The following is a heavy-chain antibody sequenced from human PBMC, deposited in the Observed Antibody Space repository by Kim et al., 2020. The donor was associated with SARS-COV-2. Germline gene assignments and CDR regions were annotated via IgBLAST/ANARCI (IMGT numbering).Heavy chain of an antibody. Sequence: GGSLRLSCAASGFTVSSNYMSWVRQAPGKGLEWVSVIYSGGSTYYADSVKGRFTISRDNSKNTLYLQMNSLRAEDTAVYYCARDRRTDYAFNIWGQGTMVTVAS. CDR3: ARDRRTDYAFNI. V-gene: IGHV3-53*01. J-gene: IGHJ3*02. CDR1: GFTVSSNY. CDR2: IYSGGST.